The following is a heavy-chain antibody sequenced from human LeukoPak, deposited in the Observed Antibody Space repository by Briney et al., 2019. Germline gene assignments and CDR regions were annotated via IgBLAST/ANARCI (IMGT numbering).Heavy chain of an antibody. CDR1: GYTFTDYY. D-gene: IGHD3-9*01. V-gene: IGHV1-69-2*01. CDR2: VDPEDGEA. J-gene: IGHJ6*03. Sequence: GATVKVSCKASGYTFTDYYIHWVQQAPGKGLEWMGRVDPEDGEAIYAEEFQGRVTITADTSTDTAYMELSSLRSEDTAVYYCATIHPRSTRNFGYYYMDVWGKGTTVTVSS. CDR3: ATIHPRSTRNFGYYYMDV.